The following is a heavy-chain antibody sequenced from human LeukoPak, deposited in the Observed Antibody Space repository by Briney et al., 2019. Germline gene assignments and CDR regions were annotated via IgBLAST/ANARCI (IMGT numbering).Heavy chain of an antibody. J-gene: IGHJ4*02. CDR1: GYIFTNYG. Sequence: SVPVSCKASGYIFTNYGLSWVRQAPGQGLEWLGWIAPHIGVTTYLQKLQGRVTLPADTSTTKVYMEVTSLKSDDTAVYYCARDDAVGETSFDHWGQGTLVTV. CDR2: IAPHIGVT. V-gene: IGHV1-18*01. D-gene: IGHD1-26*01. CDR3: ARDDAVGETSFDH.